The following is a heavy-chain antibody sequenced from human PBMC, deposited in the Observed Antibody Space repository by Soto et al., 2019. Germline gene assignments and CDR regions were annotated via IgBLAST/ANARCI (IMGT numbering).Heavy chain of an antibody. CDR1: GFTFSSYA. CDR3: AKNMVFYDFWSGYYIRNNWFDP. V-gene: IGHV3-23*01. Sequence: GGSLRLSCAASGFTFSSYAMSWVRQAPGKGLEWVSAISGSGGSTYYADSVKGRFTISRDNSKNTLYLQMNSLRAEDTAVYYCAKNMVFYDFWSGYYIRNNWFDPWGQGTLVTVSS. J-gene: IGHJ5*02. CDR2: ISGSGGST. D-gene: IGHD3-3*01.